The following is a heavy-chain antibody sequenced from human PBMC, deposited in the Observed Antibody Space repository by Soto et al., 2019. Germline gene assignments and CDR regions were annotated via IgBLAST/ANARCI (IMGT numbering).Heavy chain of an antibody. Sequence: ASVKVSCKVSGYTLTELSMHWVRQAPGKGLEWMGGFDPEDGETIYAQKFQGRVTMTEDTSTDTAYMEPSSLRSEDTAVYYCATSSVRGVIIFPYYYYGMDVWGQGTTVTVSS. D-gene: IGHD3-10*01. CDR2: FDPEDGET. CDR1: GYTLTELS. J-gene: IGHJ6*02. V-gene: IGHV1-24*01. CDR3: ATSSVRGVIIFPYYYYGMDV.